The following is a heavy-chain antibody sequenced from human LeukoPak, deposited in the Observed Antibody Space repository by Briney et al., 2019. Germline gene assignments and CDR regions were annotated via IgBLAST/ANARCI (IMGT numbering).Heavy chain of an antibody. CDR1: GFTFSSYS. Sequence: GGSLRLSCAASGFTFSSYSMNWVRQAPGKGLEWVSYISSSSSTIYYADSVKGRFTISRDNAKNSLYLQMNSLRDEDTAVYYCARDQGDIVVVPAAPVDYWGQGTLVTVSS. CDR3: ARDQGDIVVVPAAPVDY. CDR2: ISSSSSTI. V-gene: IGHV3-48*02. D-gene: IGHD2-2*01. J-gene: IGHJ4*02.